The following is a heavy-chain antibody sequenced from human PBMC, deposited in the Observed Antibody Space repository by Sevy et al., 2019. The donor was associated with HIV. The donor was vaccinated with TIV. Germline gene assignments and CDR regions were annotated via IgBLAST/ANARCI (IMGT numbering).Heavy chain of an antibody. Sequence: GESRKISCKGSGYSFTTYWIGWVRQMPGKGLEWMGTNFPGDSDTRYSPSGKGRVTISAENSISTAYLQWSSLKASETAMYYCSRALGIPHYYYGMDVWGQGTTVTVSS. J-gene: IGHJ6*02. CDR1: GYSFTTYW. D-gene: IGHD1-26*01. CDR3: SRALGIPHYYYGMDV. CDR2: NFPGDSDT. V-gene: IGHV5-51*01.